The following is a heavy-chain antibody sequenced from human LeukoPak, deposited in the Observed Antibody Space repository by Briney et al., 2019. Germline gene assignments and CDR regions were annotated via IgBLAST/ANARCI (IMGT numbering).Heavy chain of an antibody. CDR2: ISSSSFYT. J-gene: IGHJ4*02. D-gene: IGHD3-9*01. V-gene: IGHV3-11*06. Sequence: GGSLRLSCAASGFTLSDYYMSWIRQAPGKGLGWISYISSSSFYTSYADSVKGRFTISRDNAKNSLYLQMNSLRAEDTAVYYCARDHRLRYFDWSDFDYWGQGTLVTVSS. CDR3: ARDHRLRYFDWSDFDY. CDR1: GFTLSDYY.